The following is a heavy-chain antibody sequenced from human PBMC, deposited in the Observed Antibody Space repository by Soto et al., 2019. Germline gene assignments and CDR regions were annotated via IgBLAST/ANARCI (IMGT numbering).Heavy chain of an antibody. D-gene: IGHD3-22*01. CDR2: ISYDGSNK. V-gene: IGHV3-30*18. CDR3: AKLLPLHYYDSSGYSPDY. J-gene: IGHJ4*02. Sequence: GSLRLSCAASGFTFSSDGMHWVRQAPGKGLEWVAVISYDGSNKYYADSVKGRFTISRDNSKNTLYLQMNSLRAEDTAVYYCAKLLPLHYYDSSGYSPDYWGQGTLVTVSS. CDR1: GFTFSSDG.